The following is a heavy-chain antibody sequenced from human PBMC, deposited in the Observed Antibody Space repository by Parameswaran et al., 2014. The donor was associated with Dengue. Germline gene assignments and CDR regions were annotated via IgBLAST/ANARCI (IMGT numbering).Heavy chain of an antibody. D-gene: IGHD6-25*01. Sequence: WIRQPPGKGLEWIGSSYYTGHSDYNPSLKSRVTISVDTSKNKFSLKMTSVTAADTAVYYCVNRMPGQRWGQGTLVTVSS. J-gene: IGHJ4*02. CDR2: SYYTGHS. V-gene: IGHV4-39*01. CDR3: VNRMPGQR.